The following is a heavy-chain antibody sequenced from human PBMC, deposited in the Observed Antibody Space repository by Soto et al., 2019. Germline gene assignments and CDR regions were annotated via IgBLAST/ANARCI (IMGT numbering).Heavy chain of an antibody. CDR3: AFGEYSGYDLYFQH. J-gene: IGHJ1*01. CDR1: GFTFSSYW. CDR2: IKQDGSEK. Sequence: EVQLVESGGGLVQPGGSLRLSCAASGFTFSSYWMSWVRQAPGKGLEWVANIKQDGSEKYYVDSVKGRFTISRDNAKNSLYLQMNSLRAEDTAVYYCAFGEYSGYDLYFQHWGQGTLVTVSS. D-gene: IGHD5-12*01. V-gene: IGHV3-7*01.